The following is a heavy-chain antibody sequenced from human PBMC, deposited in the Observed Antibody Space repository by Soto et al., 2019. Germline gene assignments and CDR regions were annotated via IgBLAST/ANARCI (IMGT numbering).Heavy chain of an antibody. CDR1: GGSFSGYY. V-gene: IGHV4-34*01. Sequence: SETLSLTCAVYGGSFSGYYWGWIRQPPGKGLEWIGEINHSGSTNYNPSLKSRVTISVDTSRNQFSLKLSSVTAADTAVYYCARESSSWSTVESWGQGXLVTVSS. CDR3: ARESSSWSTVES. J-gene: IGHJ5*02. D-gene: IGHD6-13*01. CDR2: INHSGST.